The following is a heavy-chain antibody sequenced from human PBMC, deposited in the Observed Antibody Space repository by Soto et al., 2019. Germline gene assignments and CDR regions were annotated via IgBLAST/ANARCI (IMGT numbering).Heavy chain of an antibody. D-gene: IGHD2-15*01. CDR2: IDPTDSYT. CDR3: ATSDCSGGSCSSYCYYGMDV. J-gene: IGHJ6*02. Sequence: GESLKISCKGSGYRFTSYWISWVRQMPGKGLEWMGKIDPTDSYTNHSPSFQGHVTISADKSISTAYLQWSSLKASDTAMYYCATSDCSGGSCSSYCYYGMDVWGQGTAVTVSS. V-gene: IGHV5-10-1*01. CDR1: GYRFTSYW.